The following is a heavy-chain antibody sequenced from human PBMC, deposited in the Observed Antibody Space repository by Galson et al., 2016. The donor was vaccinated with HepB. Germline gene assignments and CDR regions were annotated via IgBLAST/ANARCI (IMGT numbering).Heavy chain of an antibody. D-gene: IGHD6-6*01. CDR1: GGSVSSATYY. V-gene: IGHV4-61*01. Sequence: ETLSLTCTVSGGSVSSATYYWTWIRQPPGQGLEWLGYIYNSGNTNYNPSLKSRVTISIDTSKNQFSLKLTSVTAADTAVYYCARTGQDSASSRWSQGTLVTVSS. J-gene: IGHJ4*02. CDR3: ARTGQDSASSR. CDR2: IYNSGNT.